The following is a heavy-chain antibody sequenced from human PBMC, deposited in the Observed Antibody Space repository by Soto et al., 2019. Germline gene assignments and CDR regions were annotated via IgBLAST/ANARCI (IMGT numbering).Heavy chain of an antibody. Sequence: QVHLVQSGAEVKKPGSSVKVSCKASGGTFSSYTISWVRQAPGQGLEWMGGIIPIFGRANYAQKFQGRVTIIADESTSTAYMEMSSLRSEDTAVFYCAIGEIFGDLLSANAYWGQGTLVTVSS. CDR2: IIPIFGRA. J-gene: IGHJ4*02. CDR3: AIGEIFGDLLSANAY. D-gene: IGHD3-10*01. CDR1: GGTFSSYT. V-gene: IGHV1-69*12.